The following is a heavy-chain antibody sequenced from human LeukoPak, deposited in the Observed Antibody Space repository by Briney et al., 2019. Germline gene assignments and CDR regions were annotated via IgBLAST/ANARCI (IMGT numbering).Heavy chain of an antibody. CDR2: INPSGGST. V-gene: IGHV1-46*01. D-gene: IGHD2-2*02. J-gene: IGHJ4*02. CDR3: ARGPPHAIVVVPAAIDY. Sequence: ASVKVSCKASGGTFSSYAISWVRQAPGQGLEWMGIINPSGGSTSYAQKFQGRVTMTRDTSTSTVYMELSSLRSEDTAVYYCARGPPHAIVVVPAAIDYWGQGTLVTVSS. CDR1: GGTFSSYA.